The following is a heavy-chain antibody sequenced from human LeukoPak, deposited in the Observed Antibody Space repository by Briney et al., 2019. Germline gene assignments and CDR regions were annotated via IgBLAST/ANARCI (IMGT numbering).Heavy chain of an antibody. D-gene: IGHD3-9*01. CDR3: ARDQGLTGYFDY. J-gene: IGHJ4*02. Sequence: PVASVKVSCKASGFTFTSYDINWVRQVSGQGLEWMGWMNPNSGSTGYAQKFQGRVTMTRDTSTSTVYMELSSLRSEDTAVYYCARDQGLTGYFDYWGQGTLVTVSS. V-gene: IGHV1-8*01. CDR1: GFTFTSYD. CDR2: MNPNSGST.